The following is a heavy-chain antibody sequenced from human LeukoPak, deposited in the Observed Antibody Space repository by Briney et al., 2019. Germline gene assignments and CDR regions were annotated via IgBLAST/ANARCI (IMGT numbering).Heavy chain of an antibody. V-gene: IGHV4-59*12. CDR2: IYYSGST. D-gene: IGHD2-2*02. CDR1: GGSISSYY. CDR3: ARDDVPAAIRGGDYYYMDV. J-gene: IGHJ6*03. Sequence: SETLSLTCTVSGGSISSYYWSWIRQPPGKGLEWIGYIYYSGSTNYNPSLKSRVTISVDTSKNQFSLKLSSVTAADTAVYYCARDDVPAAIRGGDYYYMDVWGKGTTVTVSS.